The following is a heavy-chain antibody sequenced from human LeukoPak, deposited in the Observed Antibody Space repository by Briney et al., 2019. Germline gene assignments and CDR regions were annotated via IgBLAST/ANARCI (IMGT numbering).Heavy chain of an antibody. CDR3: AYFDWLLYPTYYMDV. V-gene: IGHV4-39*07. CDR1: GSSISSSSYY. D-gene: IGHD3-9*01. J-gene: IGHJ6*03. Sequence: PSETLSLTCTVSGSSISSSSYYWGWIRQPPGKGLEWIGSIYYSGSTYYNPSLKSRVTISVDTSKNQFSLKLSSVTAADTAVYYCAYFDWLLYPTYYMDVWGKGTTVTASS. CDR2: IYYSGST.